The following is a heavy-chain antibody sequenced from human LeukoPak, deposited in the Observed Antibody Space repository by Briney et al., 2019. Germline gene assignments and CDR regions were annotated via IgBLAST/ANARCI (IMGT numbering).Heavy chain of an antibody. V-gene: IGHV3-7*01. CDR2: IDEDGSEK. CDR1: GITFTRHW. D-gene: IGHD3-16*01. J-gene: IGHJ4*02. CDR3: APEPSYDVRS. Sequence: GGSLRLSCAASGITFTRHWMSWVRQAPGKGLERVANIDEDGSEKNYLNSVKGRFTISRDNAKNSWYLQMNSLRADDTATYYCAPEPSYDVRSWGQGILVSVSS.